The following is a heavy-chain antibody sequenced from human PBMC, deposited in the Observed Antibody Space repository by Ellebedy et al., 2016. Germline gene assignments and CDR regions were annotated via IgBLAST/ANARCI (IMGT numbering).Heavy chain of an antibody. Sequence: GESLKISXKGSGYSFTSYWISWVRQMPGKGLEWMGRIDPSDSYTNYSPSFQGHVTISADKSISTAYLQWSSLKASDTAMYYCARPYSSGWYPERYYYYGMDVWGQGTTVTVSS. J-gene: IGHJ6*02. CDR2: IDPSDSYT. CDR1: GYSFTSYW. V-gene: IGHV5-10-1*01. CDR3: ARPYSSGWYPERYYYYGMDV. D-gene: IGHD6-19*01.